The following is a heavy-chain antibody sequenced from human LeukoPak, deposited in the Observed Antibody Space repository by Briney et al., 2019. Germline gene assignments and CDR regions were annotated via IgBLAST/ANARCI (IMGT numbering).Heavy chain of an antibody. J-gene: IGHJ4*02. CDR3: ARQGCSSTSCSAFDF. Sequence: GESLKISCKGSGYSFSTYWIGWVRQMPGKGLEWMGIIYPGDSDIRYSPSFQGQVTISADKSISTAYPQWSSLKASDTAMYYCARQGCSSTSCSAFDFWGQGTLVTVSS. D-gene: IGHD2-2*01. CDR2: IYPGDSDI. CDR1: GYSFSTYW. V-gene: IGHV5-51*01.